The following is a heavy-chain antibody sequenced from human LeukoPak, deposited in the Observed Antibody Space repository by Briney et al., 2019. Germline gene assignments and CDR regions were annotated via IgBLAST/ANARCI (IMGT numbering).Heavy chain of an antibody. J-gene: IGHJ4*02. D-gene: IGHD3-3*01. V-gene: IGHV3-11*01. Sequence: PGGSLRLSCAASGFTFSDYYMSWIRQAPGKGLEWVSYISSSGSTIYYADSVKGRFTISRDNAKNSLYLQMNSLRAEDTAVYYCATTPSDYDFWSGYYPVPDYWGQGTLVTDSS. CDR3: ATTPSDYDFWSGYYPVPDY. CDR2: ISSSGSTI. CDR1: GFTFSDYY.